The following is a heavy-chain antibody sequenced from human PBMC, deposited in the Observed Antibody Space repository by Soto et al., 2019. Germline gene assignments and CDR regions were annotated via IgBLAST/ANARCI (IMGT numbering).Heavy chain of an antibody. D-gene: IGHD6-19*01. Sequence: RLSCVASGFSLANYPMNWVRQTPGKGLEWISYSSPRGDTIYYADSVEGRFTISRDNARNSLSPHMSSLRDEDSALYYCAKGPHTNVGWPYYFESWGQGVPVTVSS. V-gene: IGHV3-48*02. CDR2: SSPRGDTI. CDR3: AKGPHTNVGWPYYFES. CDR1: GFSLANYP. J-gene: IGHJ4*02.